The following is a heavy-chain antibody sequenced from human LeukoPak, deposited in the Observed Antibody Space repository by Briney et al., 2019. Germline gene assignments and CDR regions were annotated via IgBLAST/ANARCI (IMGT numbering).Heavy chain of an antibody. CDR2: IYSGGST. CDR1: GFTFSSYS. Sequence: PGGSLRLSCAASGFTFSSYSMNWVSQAPGKGLEWVSVIYSGGSTYYADSVKGRFTISRDNSKNTLYLQMNSLRAEDTAVYYCATVGSSGWYDYWGQGTLVTVSS. CDR3: ATVGSSGWYDY. V-gene: IGHV3-66*01. J-gene: IGHJ4*02. D-gene: IGHD6-19*01.